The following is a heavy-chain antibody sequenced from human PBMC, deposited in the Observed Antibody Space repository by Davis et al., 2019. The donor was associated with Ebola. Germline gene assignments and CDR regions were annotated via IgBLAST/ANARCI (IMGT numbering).Heavy chain of an antibody. Sequence: AASVKVSCKASGYSFTSYYMHWVRQAPGQGLEWMGLINPSAGSTSYAQKFQGRVTMTRDTSTRPVYMELSSLRSEDTAVYYCARRRDYDAFDIWGQGTMVTVSS. D-gene: IGHD2-21*01. CDR3: ARRRDYDAFDI. V-gene: IGHV1-46*01. J-gene: IGHJ3*02. CDR1: GYSFTSYY. CDR2: INPSAGST.